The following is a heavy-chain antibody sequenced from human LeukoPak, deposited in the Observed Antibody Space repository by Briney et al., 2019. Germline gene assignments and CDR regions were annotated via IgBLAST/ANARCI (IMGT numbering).Heavy chain of an antibody. J-gene: IGHJ6*03. CDR2: INHSGST. D-gene: IGHD3-9*01. CDR1: GGSFSGYY. CDR3: ARQDRFLTGYHVYYYYYMDV. V-gene: IGHV4-34*01. Sequence: SETLSLTCAVYGGSFSGYYWSWIRQPPGKGLEWTGEINHSGSTNYNPSLKSRVAISVDTSKNQFSLKLSSVTAADTAVYYCARQDRFLTGYHVYYYYYMDVWGKGTTVTISS.